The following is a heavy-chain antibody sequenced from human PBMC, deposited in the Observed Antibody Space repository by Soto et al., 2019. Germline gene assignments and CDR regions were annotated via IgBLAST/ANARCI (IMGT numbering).Heavy chain of an antibody. CDR3: DRGGGMDWFDP. CDR1: GGSISSGGYS. J-gene: IGHJ5*02. Sequence: SETLSLTCAVSGGSISSGGYSWSWIRQPPGKGLEWIGYIYHSGSTYYNPSLKSRVTISVDRSKNQFSLKLSSVTAADTAVYYCDRGGGMDWFDPWGQGTLVTVSS. CDR2: IYHSGST. V-gene: IGHV4-30-2*01. D-gene: IGHD3-16*01.